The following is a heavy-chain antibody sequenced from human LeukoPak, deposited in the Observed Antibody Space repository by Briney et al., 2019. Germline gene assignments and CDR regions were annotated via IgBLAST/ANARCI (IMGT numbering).Heavy chain of an antibody. CDR3: ARGLIAAAANWFDP. Sequence: SETLSLTCTVSGGSISSYYWSWIRQPAGKGLEWIGRIYTSGSTNYNPSLKSRVTMSVDTSKNQFSLKLSSVTAADTAVYYCARGLIAAAANWFDPWGQGTLVTVSS. J-gene: IGHJ5*02. CDR2: IYTSGST. D-gene: IGHD6-13*01. V-gene: IGHV4-4*07. CDR1: GGSISSYY.